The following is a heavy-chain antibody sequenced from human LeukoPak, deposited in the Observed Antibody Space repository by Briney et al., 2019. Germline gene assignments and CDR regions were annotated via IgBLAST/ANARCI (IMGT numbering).Heavy chain of an antibody. V-gene: IGHV4-34*04. J-gene: IGHJ4*02. Sequence: SSETLSLTCVVYRGSFSGNYWSWIRQPPGKGLEWIGETNHSGSSSNNPSLKSRGTTSVDTSKNQVSLKLSSVTAADTAVYYCARDSSGYYFDYWGQGTLVTVSS. D-gene: IGHD3-22*01. CDR1: RGSFSGNY. CDR2: TNHSGSS. CDR3: ARDSSGYYFDY.